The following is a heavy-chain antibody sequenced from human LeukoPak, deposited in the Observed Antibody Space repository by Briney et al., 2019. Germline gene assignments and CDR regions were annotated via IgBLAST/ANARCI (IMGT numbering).Heavy chain of an antibody. V-gene: IGHV3-74*01. D-gene: IGHD2-21*01. CDR1: GFTFSTYW. CDR2: IRPDGSPT. CDR3: ARVSSLWAFDY. J-gene: IGHJ4*02. Sequence: GGSLRLSCAASGFTFSTYWMHWVRQIPGEGLVWVSRIRPDGSPTAYADSVRGRFTISRDNARNTLYLQLTSLGAEDTAIYYCARVSSLWAFDYWGQGTLVTVSS.